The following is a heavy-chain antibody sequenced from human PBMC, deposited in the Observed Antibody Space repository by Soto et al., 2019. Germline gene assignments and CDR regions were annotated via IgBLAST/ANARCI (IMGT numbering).Heavy chain of an antibody. CDR2: IIPIFGTA. J-gene: IGHJ4*02. CDR1: GGTFSSYA. V-gene: IGHV1-69*13. Sequence: SVKVSCKASGGTFSSYAISWARQAPGQGLEWMGGIIPIFGTANYAQKFQGRVTITADESTSTAYMELSSLRSEDTAVYYCARGSVGATRGIFDYWGQGTLVTVSS. CDR3: ARGSVGATRGIFDY. D-gene: IGHD1-26*01.